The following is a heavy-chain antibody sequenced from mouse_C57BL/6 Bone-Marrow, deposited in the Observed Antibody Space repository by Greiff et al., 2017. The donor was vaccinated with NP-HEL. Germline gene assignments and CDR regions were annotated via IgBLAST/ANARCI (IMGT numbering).Heavy chain of an antibody. CDR1: GFSLTSYG. Sequence: VQLQQSGPGLVQPSQSLSITCTVSGFSLTSYGVHWVRQSPGKGLEWLGVIWSGGSTDYNAAFISRLSISKDNSKSHVFFKMNSLQADDTAIYYCARNRDYSNPAWFAYWGQGTLVTVSA. J-gene: IGHJ3*01. CDR3: ARNRDYSNPAWFAY. CDR2: IWSGGST. D-gene: IGHD2-5*01. V-gene: IGHV2-2*01.